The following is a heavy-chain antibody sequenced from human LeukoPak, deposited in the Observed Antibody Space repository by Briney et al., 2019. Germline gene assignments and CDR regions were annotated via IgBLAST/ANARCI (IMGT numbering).Heavy chain of an antibody. J-gene: IGHJ6*02. CDR2: ISSSGSTI. V-gene: IGHV3-48*03. CDR3: ASDSSSSDTPAYYYGMDV. D-gene: IGHD6-13*01. CDR1: GFTFSSYE. Sequence: PGGSLRLSCAASGFTFSSYEMNWVRQAPGKGLEWASYISSSGSTIYYADSVKGRFTISRDNAKNSLYLQMNSLRAENTAVYYCASDSSSSDTPAYYYGMDVWGQGTTVTVSS.